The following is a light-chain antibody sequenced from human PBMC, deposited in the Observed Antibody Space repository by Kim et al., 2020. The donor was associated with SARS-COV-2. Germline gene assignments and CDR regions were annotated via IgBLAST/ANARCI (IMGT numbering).Light chain of an antibody. V-gene: IGKV1-9*01. CDR1: QGISSY. Sequence: ASVGDRVTITCRASQGISSYLAWYQQKPGKAPKLLIYAASTLQSGVPSRFSGSGSGTDFTLTISRLQPEDFATYYCQQLNSYPLTFGPGTKVDIK. CDR2: AAS. J-gene: IGKJ3*01. CDR3: QQLNSYPLT.